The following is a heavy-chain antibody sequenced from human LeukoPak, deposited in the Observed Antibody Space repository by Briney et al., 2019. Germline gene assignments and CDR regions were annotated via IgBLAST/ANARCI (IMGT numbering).Heavy chain of an antibody. CDR2: IRYDGSNK. Sequence: PGRSLRLSCAASGFSFSGYAMHWVRQAPGKGLEWVAFIRYDGSNKYYADSVKGRFTISRDNSKNTLYLQMNSLRAEDTAVYYCAKYRLGFWSGYHTRDAFDIWGQGTMVTVSS. V-gene: IGHV3-30*02. D-gene: IGHD3-3*01. CDR1: GFSFSGYA. J-gene: IGHJ3*02. CDR3: AKYRLGFWSGYHTRDAFDI.